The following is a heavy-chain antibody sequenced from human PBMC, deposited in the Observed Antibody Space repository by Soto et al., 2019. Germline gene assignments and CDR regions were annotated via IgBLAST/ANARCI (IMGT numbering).Heavy chain of an antibody. CDR2: INHSGST. CDR3: ARDKITDLFYY. Sequence: SETLSLTCAVYGGSFSGYYWSWIRQPPGKGLEWIGEINHSGSTNYNPSLKSRVTISVDTSKNQFSLKLSSVTAADTAVYYCARDKITDLFYYWGQGTLVTVSS. CDR1: GGSFSGYY. J-gene: IGHJ4*02. D-gene: IGHD3-10*01. V-gene: IGHV4-34*01.